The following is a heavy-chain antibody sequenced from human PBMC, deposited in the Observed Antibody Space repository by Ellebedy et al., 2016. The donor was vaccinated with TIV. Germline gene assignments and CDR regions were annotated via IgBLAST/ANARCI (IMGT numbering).Heavy chain of an antibody. D-gene: IGHD2-2*01. Sequence: GESLKISCAASGFTFSDYYMTWIRQAPGKGLEWVSYISSSGHTIYYADSVKGRFTISRDNAKNSLSLQLHSLRAEDTAVYYCARDLNVVVPAAIGYWGQGTLVTVSS. CDR1: GFTFSDYY. CDR3: ARDLNVVVPAAIGY. V-gene: IGHV3-11*04. CDR2: ISSSGHTI. J-gene: IGHJ4*02.